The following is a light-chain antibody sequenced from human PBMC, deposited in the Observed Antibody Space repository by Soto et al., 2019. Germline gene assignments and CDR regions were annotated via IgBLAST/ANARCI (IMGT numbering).Light chain of an antibody. CDR3: AAWDDSLNGYV. Sequence: QSVLTQPPSASGTPGQRVTISCSGSSSNIGSNNVNWYQQLPGTAPKLLIYTNNQRPSGVPDRFSGSKSGTSASLAISGLQSEYEADYNCAAWDDSLNGYVFGTGTKVPVL. CDR2: TNN. V-gene: IGLV1-44*01. CDR1: SSNIGSNN. J-gene: IGLJ1*01.